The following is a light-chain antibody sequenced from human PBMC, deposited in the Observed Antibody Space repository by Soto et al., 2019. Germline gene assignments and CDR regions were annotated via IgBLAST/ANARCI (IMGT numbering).Light chain of an antibody. Sequence: EIVLTQSPATLSLSPGERATLSCRASQSVYTYLVWYQQKPGQAPRLLIYDASNRAPGIPARFSGSGSGTDFTLTISSLEPEDFAVYYCQQRYNWPPLTFGGGTKVDIK. CDR1: QSVYTY. CDR2: DAS. J-gene: IGKJ4*01. CDR3: QQRYNWPPLT. V-gene: IGKV3-11*01.